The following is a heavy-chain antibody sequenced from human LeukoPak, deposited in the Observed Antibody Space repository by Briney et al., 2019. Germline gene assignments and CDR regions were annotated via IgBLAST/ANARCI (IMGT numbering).Heavy chain of an antibody. CDR2: IKEDGSEK. J-gene: IGHJ4*02. CDR3: AFGNYYDSSGSLFDY. CDR1: GFAFESYW. D-gene: IGHD3-22*01. V-gene: IGHV3-7*02. Sequence: GGSLRLSCAASGFAFESYWMTWVRQAPGKGLEWVANIKEDGSEKYYLNSVRGRFTISRDNARNSLYLRMSSLRAEDTAVYYCAFGNYYDSSGSLFDYWGQGTLVAVSS.